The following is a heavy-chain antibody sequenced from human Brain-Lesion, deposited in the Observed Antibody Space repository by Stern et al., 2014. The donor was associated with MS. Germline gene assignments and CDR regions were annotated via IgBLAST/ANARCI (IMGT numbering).Heavy chain of an antibody. V-gene: IGHV4-61*02. Sequence: VQLVESGPGLVKPSQTLSVTCTVSGDSISSDNYFWSWIRQAAGKRLEWIGRIHASGSTFYNPSLKSRVTISVDPSKTQFSLKLNSVTAEDTAVYYCARASAPLYSGNWFDSWGQGTLVSVSS. CDR2: IHASGST. CDR1: GDSISSDNYF. CDR3: ARASAPLYSGNWFDS. J-gene: IGHJ5*01. D-gene: IGHD5-18*01.